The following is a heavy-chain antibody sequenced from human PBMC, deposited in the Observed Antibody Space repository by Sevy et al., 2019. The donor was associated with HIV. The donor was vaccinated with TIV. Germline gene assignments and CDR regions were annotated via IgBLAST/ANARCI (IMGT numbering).Heavy chain of an antibody. V-gene: IGHV3-9*01. Sequence: GGSLRLSCAASGFTFHEHAMHWVRQTPGKGLEWVSGISHNSGSLGYADSVVGQFTISRDNAKNSVSLQMNSLRADDTAVYYCVKDAARGSGWPTCFDPWGQGTLVTVSS. CDR2: ISHNSGSL. J-gene: IGHJ5*02. CDR1: GFTFHEHA. CDR3: VKDAARGSGWPTCFDP. D-gene: IGHD6-25*01.